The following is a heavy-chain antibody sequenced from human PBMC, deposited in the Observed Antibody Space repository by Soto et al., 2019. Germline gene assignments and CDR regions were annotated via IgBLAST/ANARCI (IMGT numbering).Heavy chain of an antibody. D-gene: IGHD6-19*01. CDR1: GGSISSGGYS. Sequence: QLQLQESGSGLVKPSQTLSLTCAVSGGSISSGGYSWSWIRQPPGKGLEWIGYIYHSGSTYYNPSLKSRVPISVDRSKNQFSLTLSSLTVADTAVYYGASAVCLGAVAADYWGQGTLVTVSS. CDR2: IYHSGST. V-gene: IGHV4-30-2*01. CDR3: ASAVCLGAVAADY. J-gene: IGHJ4*02.